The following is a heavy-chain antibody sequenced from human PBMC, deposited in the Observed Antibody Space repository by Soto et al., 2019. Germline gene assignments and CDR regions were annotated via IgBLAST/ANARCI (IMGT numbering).Heavy chain of an antibody. Sequence: QVHLHESGPGLVKPSETLSLTCTGSNDSISNYDWNWIRQSPGKGLEWIGYISYPGTTNYNPSLKSRVAISLDTSKKQFSLTLSSVTAADPAVYFCAIGGVMVTDNWLDPWGQGTLVTVSS. CDR3: AIGGVMVTDNWLDP. D-gene: IGHD2-21*02. CDR1: NDSISNYD. V-gene: IGHV4-59*08. CDR2: ISYPGTT. J-gene: IGHJ5*02.